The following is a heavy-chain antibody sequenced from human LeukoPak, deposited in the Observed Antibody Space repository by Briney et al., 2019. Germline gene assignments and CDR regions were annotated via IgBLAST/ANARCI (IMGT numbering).Heavy chain of an antibody. V-gene: IGHV3-21*04. J-gene: IGHJ6*03. CDR2: ISSSSYI. CDR3: AKSYRGVVRGGSYYYYYMDV. CDR1: GFAFSSYS. D-gene: IGHD3-10*01. Sequence: GGSLRLSCAASGFAFSSYSMNWVRQAPGKGLEWVSSISSSSYIYYADSVKGRFTISRDNSKNTLYLQMNSLRAEDTAVYYCAKSYRGVVRGGSYYYYYMDVWGKGTTVTVSS.